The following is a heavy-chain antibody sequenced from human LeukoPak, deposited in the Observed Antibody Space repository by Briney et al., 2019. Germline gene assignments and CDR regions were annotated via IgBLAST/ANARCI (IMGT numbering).Heavy chain of an antibody. D-gene: IGHD6-13*01. J-gene: IGHJ4*02. Sequence: SETLSLTCTVSGYSISSGYYWGWIRQPPGKGLEWIGSIYHSVNTYYNPSLKSRVTMSVDTSKNQFSLKLSSVTAADTAVYYCARDTAAAPGGLTRYYFDYWGQGTLVTVSS. V-gene: IGHV4-38-2*02. CDR1: GYSISSGYY. CDR2: IYHSVNT. CDR3: ARDTAAAPGGLTRYYFDY.